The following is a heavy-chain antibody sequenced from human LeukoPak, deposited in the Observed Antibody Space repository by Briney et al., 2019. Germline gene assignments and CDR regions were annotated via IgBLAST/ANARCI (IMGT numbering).Heavy chain of an antibody. J-gene: IGHJ4*02. Sequence: SETLSLTCAVYGGSFSGYYWSWIRQPPGKGLEWIGEINHSGSTNYNPSLKSRVTISVDTSKNQFSLKLSSVIAADTAVYYCARVRGDEYCSGGSYYVDYWGQGTLVTVSS. CDR2: INHSGST. CDR3: ARVRGDEYCSGGSYYVDY. CDR1: GGSFSGYY. D-gene: IGHD2-15*01. V-gene: IGHV4-34*01.